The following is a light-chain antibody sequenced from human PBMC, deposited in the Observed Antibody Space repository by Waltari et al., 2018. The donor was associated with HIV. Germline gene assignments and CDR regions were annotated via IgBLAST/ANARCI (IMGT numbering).Light chain of an antibody. J-gene: IGLJ2*01. Sequence: QSVLTPPPSVSGAPGQRVTISCTGSSSPIGAGYDVHWYQHLPGTAPPLPIYRNSNRPSGGPDRFSGSKSGTAASLAITGLQPEDEAHYYCQSYDGTLSGVVFGGGTKLTVL. V-gene: IGLV1-40*01. CDR1: SSPIGAGYD. CDR3: QSYDGTLSGVV. CDR2: RNS.